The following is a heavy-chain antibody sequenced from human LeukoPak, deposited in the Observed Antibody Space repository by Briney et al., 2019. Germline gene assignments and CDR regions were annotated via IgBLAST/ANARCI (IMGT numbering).Heavy chain of an antibody. V-gene: IGHV3-74*01. D-gene: IGHD3-22*01. J-gene: IGHJ4*02. CDR3: HPLAYVSN. CDR2: IKNDGSTT. Sequence: GGSLRLSCAVSGFSFSSRWMHWVRQAPGKGLVWVALIKNDGSTTNYADSVKGRFTASRDDAKNSVYLQMSSLRAEDTAVYYCHPLAYVSNWGQGTRVTVSS. CDR1: GFSFSSRW.